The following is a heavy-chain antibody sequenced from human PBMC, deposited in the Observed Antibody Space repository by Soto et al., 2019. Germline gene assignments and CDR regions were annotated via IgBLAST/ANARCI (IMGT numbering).Heavy chain of an antibody. CDR3: ARARDSELSPSG. CDR2: ISYDGRKK. Sequence: VQLVESGGGVVQPGRSLRLSCADSGGTFSSYAWHWVRQAPGKGLEWVADISYDGRKKYYADSVKGRFTISRDNSMNTLYLQMNSLRPEDTAVYYCARARDSELSPSGWGQGIQVTVSS. CDR1: GGTFSSYA. D-gene: IGHD3-3*01. V-gene: IGHV3-30*04. J-gene: IGHJ4*02.